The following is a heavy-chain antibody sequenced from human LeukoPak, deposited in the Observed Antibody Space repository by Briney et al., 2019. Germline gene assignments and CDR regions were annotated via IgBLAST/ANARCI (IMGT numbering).Heavy chain of an antibody. D-gene: IGHD6-19*01. Sequence: ASVKVSCKASGYTFTGYYMHWVRQAPGQGLEWMGWINPNSGDTNYAQKFQGRVTMTRDTSISTAYMELSRLRSDDTAVYYCASSGQWLIAFDIWGQGTMVTVSS. CDR3: ASSGQWLIAFDI. CDR2: INPNSGDT. J-gene: IGHJ3*02. V-gene: IGHV1-2*02. CDR1: GYTFTGYY.